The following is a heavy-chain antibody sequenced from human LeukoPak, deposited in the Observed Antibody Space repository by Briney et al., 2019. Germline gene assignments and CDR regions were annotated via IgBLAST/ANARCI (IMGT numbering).Heavy chain of an antibody. Sequence: GGSLRLSCAASGFTFSNHWLHWVRQAPGKGLVWVSRINGDGTSTIYTDSVKGRFTISRDNAKSTVYLQMNSLRAEDTAVYYCARTGSGGDLDIWGQGTMVTVSS. CDR2: INGDGTST. CDR1: GFTFSNHW. CDR3: ARTGSGGDLDI. V-gene: IGHV3-74*01. J-gene: IGHJ3*02. D-gene: IGHD2-15*01.